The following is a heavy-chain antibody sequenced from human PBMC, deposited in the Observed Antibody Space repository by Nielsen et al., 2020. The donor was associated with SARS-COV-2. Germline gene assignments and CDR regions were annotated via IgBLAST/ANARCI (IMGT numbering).Heavy chain of an antibody. D-gene: IGHD6-19*01. CDR1: GFTVSSNY. J-gene: IGHJ4*02. Sequence: GESLKISCAASGFTVSSNYMSWVRQAPGKGLEWVSVIYSGGSTYYADPVKGRFTISRDNSKNTLYLQMNSLRAEDTAVYYCARDGRGSGWDGWAYFDYWGQGTLVTVSS. CDR3: ARDGRGSGWDGWAYFDY. V-gene: IGHV3-53*01. CDR2: IYSGGST.